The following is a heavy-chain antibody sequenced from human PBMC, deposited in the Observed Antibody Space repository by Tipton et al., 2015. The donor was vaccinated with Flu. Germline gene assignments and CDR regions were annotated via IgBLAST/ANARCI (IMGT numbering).Heavy chain of an antibody. CDR3: ARDKASYFDF. V-gene: IGHV3-7*01. CDR1: TFTFSSYW. J-gene: IGHJ4*02. Sequence: SLRLSCAASTFTFSSYWMSWVRQAPGKALEWVANINQDGGDKNYVDSVKGRFTISRGNAENSLYLQMNSLRAEDTAVYYCARDKASYFDFWGQGTLVTVSS. CDR2: INQDGGDK.